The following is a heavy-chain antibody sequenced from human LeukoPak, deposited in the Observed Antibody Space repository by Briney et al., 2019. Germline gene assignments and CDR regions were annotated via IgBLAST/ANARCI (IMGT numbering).Heavy chain of an antibody. CDR2: ISGSGGST. V-gene: IGHV3-23*01. CDR1: GFTFSSYA. CDR3: ASRSLLWFGELLI. J-gene: IGHJ4*02. D-gene: IGHD3-10*01. Sequence: GGSLRLSCAASGFTFSSYAMTWVRQAPGKGLEWVSGISGSGGSTYHADSVKGRFTISRDNSKNTLYLQMNSLRAEDTAVYYCASRSLLWFGELLIWGQETLVTVSS.